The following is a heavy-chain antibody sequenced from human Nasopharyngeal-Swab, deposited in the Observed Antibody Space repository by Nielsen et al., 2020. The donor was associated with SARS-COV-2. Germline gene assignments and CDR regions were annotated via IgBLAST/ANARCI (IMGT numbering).Heavy chain of an antibody. CDR1: GFTFSRSA. CDR2: IGVSGTMT. D-gene: IGHD6-13*01. CDR3: ARGSSRGMFDY. Sequence: GGSLRFSCAASGFTFSRSALTWVRQAPGKGLEWVSAIGVSGTMTYYADFVRGRFTISRDNSKNTLYLQMNSLRAEDTAVYYCARGSSRGMFDYWGQGTLVTVSS. J-gene: IGHJ4*02. V-gene: IGHV3-23*01.